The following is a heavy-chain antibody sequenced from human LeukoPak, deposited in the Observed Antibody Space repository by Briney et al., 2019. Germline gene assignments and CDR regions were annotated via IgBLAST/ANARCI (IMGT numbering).Heavy chain of an antibody. D-gene: IGHD6-13*01. CDR3: AKAFRHGAAAGRLY. V-gene: IGHV3-30*02. CDR2: IRYDGSNK. CDR1: GFTFSSYG. J-gene: IGHJ4*02. Sequence: TGGSLRLSCAASGFTFSSYGMHWVRQAPGKGLEWVAFIRYDGSNKYYADSVKGRFTISRDNSKNTLYLQMNSLRAEDTAVYYCAKAFRHGAAAGRLYWGQGTLVTVSS.